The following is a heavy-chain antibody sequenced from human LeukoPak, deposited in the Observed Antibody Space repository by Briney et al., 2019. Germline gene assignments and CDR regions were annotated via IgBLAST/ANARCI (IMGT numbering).Heavy chain of an antibody. CDR3: ASSYLHYNWNDEVRFDY. CDR1: GGSISSYY. Sequence: SETLSLTCTVSGGSISSYYWSWIRQPPRKGLEWIGYIYYSGSTNYNPSLKSRVTISVDTSKNQFSLKLSAVTAADTAVYYCASSYLHYNWNDEVRFDYWGQGTLVTVSS. V-gene: IGHV4-59*08. D-gene: IGHD1-1*01. J-gene: IGHJ4*02. CDR2: IYYSGST.